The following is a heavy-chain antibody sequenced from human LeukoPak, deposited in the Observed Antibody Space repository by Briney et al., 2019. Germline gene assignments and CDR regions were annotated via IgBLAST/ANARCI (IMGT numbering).Heavy chain of an antibody. CDR1: GGSISSYY. CDR3: AKSNGFGLVDI. V-gene: IGHV4-59*12. D-gene: IGHD2-2*01. J-gene: IGHJ3*02. Sequence: SETLSLTCTVSGGSISSYYWSWIRQPPGKGLEWIGYIYYSGSTNYNPSLKSRVTISVDTSKNQFSLNLSPLTAAATAAYYCAKSNGFGLVDIWGQGTIVTLSS. CDR2: IYYSGST.